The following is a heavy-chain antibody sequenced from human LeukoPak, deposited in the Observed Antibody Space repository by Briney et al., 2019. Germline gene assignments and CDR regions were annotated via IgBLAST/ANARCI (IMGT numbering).Heavy chain of an antibody. V-gene: IGHV4-34*01. CDR1: GGSFSGYY. CDR3: VEEWPSFDY. CDR2: IYYSGST. D-gene: IGHD3-3*01. Sequence: DPSETLSLTCAVYGGSFSGYYWSWIRQPPGKGLEWIGSIYYSGSTYYNPSLKSRVTISVDASKNQFSLKLSSVTAADTAVYYCVEEWPSFDYWGQGTLVTVSS. J-gene: IGHJ4*02.